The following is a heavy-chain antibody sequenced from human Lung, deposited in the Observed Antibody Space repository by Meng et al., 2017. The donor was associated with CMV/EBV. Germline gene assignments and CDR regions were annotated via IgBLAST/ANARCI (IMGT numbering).Heavy chain of an antibody. CDR2: ISYDGSNK. CDR1: GFTLSSYA. V-gene: IGHV3-30*04. CDR3: ASLRDFDY. Sequence: LRLSCAASGFTLSSYAMHWVRQAPGKGLEWVAVISYDGSNKYYADSVKGRFTISRDNSKNTLYLQMNSLRAEDTAVYYCASLRDFDYWGQGTLVTVSS. D-gene: IGHD3-16*01. J-gene: IGHJ4*02.